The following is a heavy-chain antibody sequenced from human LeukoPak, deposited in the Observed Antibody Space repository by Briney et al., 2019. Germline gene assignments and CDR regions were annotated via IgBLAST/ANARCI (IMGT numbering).Heavy chain of an antibody. CDR3: ARAGSSSRNPLDY. V-gene: IGHV3-48*01. Sequence: PGGSLRLSCAASGFAFSSYSMNWVRQAPGKGLEWVSYISSSSSTIYYADSVKGRFTISRDNAKNSLYLQMNSLRAEDTAVYYCARAGSSSRNPLDYWGQGTLVTVSS. CDR2: ISSSSSTI. D-gene: IGHD6-6*01. J-gene: IGHJ4*02. CDR1: GFAFSSYS.